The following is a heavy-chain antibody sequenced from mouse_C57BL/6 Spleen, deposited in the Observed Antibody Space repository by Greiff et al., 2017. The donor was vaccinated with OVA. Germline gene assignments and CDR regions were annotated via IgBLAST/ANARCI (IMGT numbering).Heavy chain of an antibody. Sequence: VHVKQSGPELVKPGASVKISCKASGYSFTGYYMNWVKQSPEKSLEWIGEINPSTGGTTYNQKFKAKATLTVDKSSSTAYMQLKSLTSEDSAVYYCARGGSTHYAMDYWGQGTSVTVSS. CDR1: GYSFTGYY. D-gene: IGHD5-1*01. CDR2: INPSTGGT. J-gene: IGHJ4*01. CDR3: ARGGSTHYAMDY. V-gene: IGHV1-42*01.